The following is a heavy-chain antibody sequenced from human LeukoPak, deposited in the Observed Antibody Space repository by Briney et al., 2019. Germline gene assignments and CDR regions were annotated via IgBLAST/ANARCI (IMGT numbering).Heavy chain of an antibody. V-gene: IGHV4-39*07. D-gene: IGHD3-10*01. J-gene: IGHJ6*02. Sequence: SETLSLTCTVSGGSISGSSYYWGWIRQPPGKGLEWIGSIYYSGSTYYNPSLKSRVTISVDTSKNQFSLKLSSVTAADTAVYYCARDRITMVRGVITGPHYGMDVWGQGTTVTVSS. CDR2: IYYSGST. CDR3: ARDRITMVRGVITGPHYGMDV. CDR1: GGSISGSSYY.